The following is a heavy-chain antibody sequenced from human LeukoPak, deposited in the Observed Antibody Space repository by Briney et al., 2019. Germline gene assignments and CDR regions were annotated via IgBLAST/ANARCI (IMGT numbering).Heavy chain of an antibody. CDR2: IYYSGST. CDR3: ARSTWLLDK. Sequence: SETLSLTCTVSGGSISPYYWSWIQQPPGKGLEWIGYIYYSGSTNYNPSLKSRVTISLDTSKSQFSLKLSSVTAADTAVYYCARSTWLLDKWGQGTLVTVSS. J-gene: IGHJ4*02. D-gene: IGHD5-12*01. CDR1: GGSISPYY. V-gene: IGHV4-59*01.